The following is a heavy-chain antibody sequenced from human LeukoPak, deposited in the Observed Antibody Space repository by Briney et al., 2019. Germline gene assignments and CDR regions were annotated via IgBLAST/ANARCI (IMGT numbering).Heavy chain of an antibody. CDR1: GGSISSYY. CDR3: ARHIAAAGNFDY. D-gene: IGHD6-13*01. CDR2: IYYSGST. Sequence: SETLSLTCTVSGGSISSYYWSWIWQPPGKGLEWIGYIYYSGSTNYNPSLKSRVTISVDTSKNQFSLKLSSVTAADTAVYYCARHIAAAGNFDYWGQGTLVTVSS. V-gene: IGHV4-59*08. J-gene: IGHJ4*02.